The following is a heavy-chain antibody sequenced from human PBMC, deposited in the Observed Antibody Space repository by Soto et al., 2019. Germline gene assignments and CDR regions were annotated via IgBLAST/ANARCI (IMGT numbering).Heavy chain of an antibody. Sequence: PGGSLRLSCAASGSTFSNAWMNWVRQAPGKGLEWVGRIKSITDGGTTDYVAPVRGRFTISRDDSKNTLYLQMNSLKTEDTAVYYCTTDFFHSSPRSFGLDVWGLGTTVTVYS. D-gene: IGHD2-21*01. CDR1: GSTFSNAW. CDR2: IKSITDGGTT. J-gene: IGHJ6*02. CDR3: TTDFFHSSPRSFGLDV. V-gene: IGHV3-15*01.